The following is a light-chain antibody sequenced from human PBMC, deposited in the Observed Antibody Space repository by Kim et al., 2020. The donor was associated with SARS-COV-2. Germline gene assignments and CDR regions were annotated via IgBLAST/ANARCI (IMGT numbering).Light chain of an antibody. CDR2: AVT. J-gene: IGLJ3*02. V-gene: IGLV2-14*03. CDR1: SSDVGGYDY. CDR3: SSYTTSSTWV. Sequence: QSALTQPASVSGYPEQSITISCTGTSSDVGGYDYVSWYQQHPGKAPKLMIYAVTKRPSGVSNRFTGSKSGNTASLTISGLQAEDEADYYCSSYTTSSTWVFGRGTQLTVL.